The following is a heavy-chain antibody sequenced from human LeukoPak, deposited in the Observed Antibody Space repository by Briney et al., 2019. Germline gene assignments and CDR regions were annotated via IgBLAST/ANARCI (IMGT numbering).Heavy chain of an antibody. CDR3: ASRGVGGYDLDY. V-gene: IGHV5-51*01. Sequence: GESLKISCKGSGNIFTSYWIDWVRQTPGKGLEYMGIIYPGDFDTRYSPSFQGQVTISADKSITTAYLQWSSLKASDTSMYYSASRGVGGYDLDYWGQGTLVTVSS. D-gene: IGHD5-12*01. CDR1: GNIFTSYW. J-gene: IGHJ4*02. CDR2: IYPGDFDT.